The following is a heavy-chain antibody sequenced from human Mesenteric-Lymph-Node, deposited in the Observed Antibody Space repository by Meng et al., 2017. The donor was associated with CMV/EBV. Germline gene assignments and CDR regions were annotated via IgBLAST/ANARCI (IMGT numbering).Heavy chain of an antibody. CDR2: IYPGDSDT. D-gene: IGHD4-17*01. CDR3: ARPTAGFPHGFDI. Sequence: GESLKISCKGSGYSFTSYWIGWVRQMPGKGLEWMGIIYPGDSDTKYSPSFEGQVTMSADKSINTAYLQLSSLKASDTAIYYCARPTAGFPHGFDIWGQGTMVTVSS. V-gene: IGHV5-51*01. CDR1: GYSFTSYW. J-gene: IGHJ3*02.